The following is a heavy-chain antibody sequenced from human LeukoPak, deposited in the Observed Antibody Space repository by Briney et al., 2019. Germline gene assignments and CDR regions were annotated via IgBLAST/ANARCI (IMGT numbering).Heavy chain of an antibody. D-gene: IGHD2-15*01. V-gene: IGHV4-30-2*01. CDR2: IYHSGST. J-gene: IGHJ4*02. CDR1: GGSFSGYS. Sequence: SETLSLTCAVYGGSFSGYSWSWIRQPPGKGLEWIGYIYHSGSTYYNPSLKSRVTISVDRSKNQFSLKLSSVTAADTAVYYCARSEVLAAQYFDYWGQGTLVTVSS. CDR3: ARSEVLAAQYFDY.